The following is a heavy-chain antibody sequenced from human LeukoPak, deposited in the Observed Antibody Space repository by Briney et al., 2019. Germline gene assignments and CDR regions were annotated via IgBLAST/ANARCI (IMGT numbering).Heavy chain of an antibody. V-gene: IGHV1-69*13. CDR1: GYTFTSYG. J-gene: IGHJ4*02. CDR2: IVPIFGSA. Sequence: SVKVSCKASGYTFTSYGISWVRQAPGQGLEWMGGIVPIFGSANYAQKFQGRVTITADESTSTAYMELSSLRSEDTAVYYCARDLPYSSSWESIDYWGPGTLVTVSS. D-gene: IGHD6-13*01. CDR3: ARDLPYSSSWESIDY.